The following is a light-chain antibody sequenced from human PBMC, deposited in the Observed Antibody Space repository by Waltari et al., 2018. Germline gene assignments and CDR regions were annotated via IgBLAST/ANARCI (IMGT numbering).Light chain of an antibody. CDR3: SSRDISAEHVV. V-gene: IGLV3-19*01. Sequence: TQGPAVSVALGQTVRITCQGDSLKIYTTSWYQHRPEPAPLLVMYANNNRPSGIPDRFSVSYSGDTSYLTITGAQAEDEADYYCSSRDISAEHVVFGGGTKLAVL. CDR2: ANN. J-gene: IGLJ2*01. CDR1: SLKIYT.